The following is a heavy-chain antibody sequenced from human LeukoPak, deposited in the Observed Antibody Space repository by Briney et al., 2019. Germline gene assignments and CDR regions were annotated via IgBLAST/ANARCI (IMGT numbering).Heavy chain of an antibody. CDR1: GFTVSSNY. D-gene: IGHD5-24*01. CDR2: LYSSGVT. J-gene: IGHJ6*02. Sequence: GGSLRLSCAASGFTVSSNYMSWVRQAPGKGLEWVSLLYSSGVTYYAESVKGRFTISRDNSKNTLYLQMNSLRAEDTAVYYCASRDKGYYYDMDVWGQGTTVTVSS. CDR3: ASRDKGYYYDMDV. V-gene: IGHV3-66*01.